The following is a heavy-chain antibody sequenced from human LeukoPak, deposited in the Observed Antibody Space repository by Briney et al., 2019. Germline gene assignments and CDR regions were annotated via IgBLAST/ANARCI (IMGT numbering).Heavy chain of an antibody. Sequence: AGSLRLSCAASGFSFSNYGMHWVRQAPGKGLEWVAVISYAGSNKYYADSVKGRFTISRDNSKNTLYLQMNSLRAEDTAVYYCAKERTTNRYFDWNYYFDYWGQGTLVTVSS. V-gene: IGHV3-30*18. J-gene: IGHJ4*02. CDR1: GFSFSNYG. CDR3: AKERTTNRYFDWNYYFDY. CDR2: ISYAGSNK. D-gene: IGHD3-9*01.